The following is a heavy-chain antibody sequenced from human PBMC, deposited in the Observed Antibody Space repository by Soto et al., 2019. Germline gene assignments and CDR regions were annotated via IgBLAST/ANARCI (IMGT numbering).Heavy chain of an antibody. CDR2: IYPGDSDT. CDR3: ARIIAASGTGFDY. Sequence: EVLLVQSGAEVKKPGESLKISCKASGYTFISYWIGWVRQKPGKGLEWMGMIYPGDSDTRYSPSFQGQVSISADKSINTAYLQWSNLEASDTAVYYCARIIAASGTGFDYWGQGTLVAVSS. D-gene: IGHD3-16*02. V-gene: IGHV5-51*01. J-gene: IGHJ4*02. CDR1: GYTFISYW.